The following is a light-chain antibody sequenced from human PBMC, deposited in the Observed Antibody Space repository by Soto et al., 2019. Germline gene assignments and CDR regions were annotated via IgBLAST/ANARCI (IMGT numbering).Light chain of an antibody. CDR1: QDISGW. V-gene: IGKV1-5*01. CDR2: DAS. J-gene: IGKJ5*01. CDR3: QHFNSYPPT. Sequence: DIQMTQSPSTLSASVGDRVTITCRASQDISGWLAWYQQKPGKAPKVLIYDASTLESGVPSRFSGSGSGTDLTLTISSLQPEDFASYHCQHFNSYPPTFGQGTRLEIK.